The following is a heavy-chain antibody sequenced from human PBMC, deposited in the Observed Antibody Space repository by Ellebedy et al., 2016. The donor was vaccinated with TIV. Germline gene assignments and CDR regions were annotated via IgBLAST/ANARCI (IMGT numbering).Heavy chain of an antibody. CDR1: GGSISSSSYY. D-gene: IGHD2-21*02. V-gene: IGHV4-39*01. CDR3: VRLGHCEGGACYVSPRQFGFDY. Sequence: SETLFLTCTVSGGSISSSSYYWGWIRQPPGKGLEWIGSIYYSGSTYYNPSLKSRVTISVDTSKNQFSLKLSSVTAADTAVYYCVRLGHCEGGACYVSPRQFGFDYWGQGTLVTVSS. CDR2: IYYSGST. J-gene: IGHJ4*02.